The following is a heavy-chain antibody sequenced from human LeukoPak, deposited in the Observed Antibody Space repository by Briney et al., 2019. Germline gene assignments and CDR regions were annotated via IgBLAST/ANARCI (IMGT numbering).Heavy chain of an antibody. Sequence: SQTLSLTCTVSGGSISSGDYYWSWIRQPPGKGLEWIGYIYYSGSTYYNPSLKSRVTISVDTSKNQFSLKLSSVTAADTAVYYCARGLGYCSGGSCYDLKFDPWGQGTLVTVSS. CDR3: ARGLGYCSGGSCYDLKFDP. V-gene: IGHV4-30-4*08. CDR2: IYYSGST. J-gene: IGHJ5*02. CDR1: GGSISSGDYY. D-gene: IGHD2-15*01.